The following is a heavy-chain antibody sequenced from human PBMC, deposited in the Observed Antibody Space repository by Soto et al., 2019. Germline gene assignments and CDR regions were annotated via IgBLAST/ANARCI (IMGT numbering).Heavy chain of an antibody. Sequence: GESLKISCKGSGYSFTSYWTGWVRQMPGKGLEWMGIIYPGDSNTRYRPSFQGQVTISADKSISTAYLQWRSLKASDTAMYYCARRGRGIGGYHYLLAVCGQGTTVTGSS. CDR1: GYSFTSYW. D-gene: IGHD3-16*01. CDR2: IYPGDSNT. V-gene: IGHV5-51*01. CDR3: ARRGRGIGGYHYLLAV. J-gene: IGHJ6*02.